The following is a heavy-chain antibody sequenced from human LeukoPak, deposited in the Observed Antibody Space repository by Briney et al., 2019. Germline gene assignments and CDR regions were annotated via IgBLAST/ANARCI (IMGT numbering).Heavy chain of an antibody. CDR1: GYTFTGYY. CDR3: ARVFGDYVLFDYYYYGMDV. V-gene: IGHV1-2*02. Sequence: AASVKVSCKASGYTFTGYYMHWVRQAPGQGLEWMGWINPNSGGTNYAQKFQGRVTMTRDTSISTAYMELSRLRSDDTAVYYCARVFGDYVLFDYYYYGMDVWGQGTTVTVSS. J-gene: IGHJ6*02. CDR2: INPNSGGT. D-gene: IGHD4-17*01.